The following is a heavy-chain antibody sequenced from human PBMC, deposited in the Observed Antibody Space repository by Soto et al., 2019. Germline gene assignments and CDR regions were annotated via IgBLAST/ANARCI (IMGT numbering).Heavy chain of an antibody. V-gene: IGHV4-61*01. D-gene: IGHD1-26*01. CDR1: GGSVSSGSYY. Sequence: QVQLQESGPGLVKPSETLSLTCTVSGGSVSSGSYYWSWIRQPPGKGLEWIGYIYYSGSTNYNPSLKSRVTISVDTSKNQFSLKLSSVTAADTAVYYCARVVGATPFAIWGQGTMVTVSS. CDR2: IYYSGST. CDR3: ARVVGATPFAI. J-gene: IGHJ3*02.